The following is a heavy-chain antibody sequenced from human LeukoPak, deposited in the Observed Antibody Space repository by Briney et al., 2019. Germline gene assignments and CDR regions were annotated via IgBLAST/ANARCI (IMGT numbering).Heavy chain of an antibody. CDR2: ISAYNGNT. V-gene: IGHV1-18*01. D-gene: IGHD3-22*01. J-gene: IGHJ4*02. CDR1: GYTFTSYG. Sequence: ASVKVSCKASGYTFTSYGISWVRQAPGQGLEWMGWISAYNGNTNYAQKLQGRVTMTTDTSTSTAYMELRSLRSDDTAVYYCARETLPITMKVVASPGGFDYWGQGTLVTVSS. CDR3: ARETLPITMKVVASPGGFDY.